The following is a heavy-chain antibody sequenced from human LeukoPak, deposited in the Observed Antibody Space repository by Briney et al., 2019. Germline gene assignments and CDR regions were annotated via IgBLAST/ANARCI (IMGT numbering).Heavy chain of an antibody. Sequence: SETLSLTCAVYGGSFSGYYWSWIRQPPGKGLEWIGEINHSGSTNYNPSLKSRVTISVDTSKNQFSLKLSSVTAADTAVYYCAREGYYHGSGPSYYFDYWGQGTLVTVSS. CDR1: GGSFSGYY. CDR3: AREGYYHGSGPSYYFDY. CDR2: INHSGST. D-gene: IGHD3-10*01. J-gene: IGHJ4*02. V-gene: IGHV4-34*01.